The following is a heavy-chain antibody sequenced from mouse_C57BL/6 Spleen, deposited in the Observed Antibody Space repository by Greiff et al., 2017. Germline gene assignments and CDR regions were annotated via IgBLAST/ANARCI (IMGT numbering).Heavy chain of an antibody. J-gene: IGHJ3*01. CDR1: GFNIKDDY. V-gene: IGHV14-4*01. Sequence: EVQLQQSGAELVRPGASVKLSCTASGFNIKDDYMHWVKQRPEQGLEWIGWIDPENGDTEYASKFQGKATITADTSSNTAYLQLSSLTSEDTAVYYCTRGIIHGYYVAYWGQGTLVTVSA. CDR3: TRGIIHGYYVAY. CDR2: IDPENGDT. D-gene: IGHD2-3*01.